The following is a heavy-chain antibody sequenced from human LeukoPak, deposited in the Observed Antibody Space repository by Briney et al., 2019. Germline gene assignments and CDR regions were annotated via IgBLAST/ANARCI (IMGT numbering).Heavy chain of an antibody. Sequence: PGRSLRLSCAASGFTFSSYGMHWVRQAPGKGLEWVAVIWYDGSNKYYADSVKGRFTISRDNSKNTLYLQMNSLRAEDTAVYYCRSYYYDSSGWIGVYYFDYWGQGPRSPSPQ. J-gene: IGHJ4*02. CDR3: RSYYYDSSGWIGVYYFDY. D-gene: IGHD3-22*01. V-gene: IGHV3-33*01. CDR2: IWYDGSNK. CDR1: GFTFSSYG.